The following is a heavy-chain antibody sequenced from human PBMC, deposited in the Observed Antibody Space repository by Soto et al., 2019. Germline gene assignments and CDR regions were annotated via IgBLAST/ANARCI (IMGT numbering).Heavy chain of an antibody. CDR3: ARDLGVVITAEYFQH. D-gene: IGHD3-22*01. CDR1: GFTFSSYW. CDR2: IKSDGSEM. J-gene: IGHJ1*01. V-gene: IGHV3-7*03. Sequence: GGSLRLSCVASGFTFSSYWMSWVRQAPGKGLEWVANIKSDGSEMYYVDSVKGRFTISRDNARKSLYLQMNSLRVEDSALYYCARDLGVVITAEYFQHWGQGTLVTVSS.